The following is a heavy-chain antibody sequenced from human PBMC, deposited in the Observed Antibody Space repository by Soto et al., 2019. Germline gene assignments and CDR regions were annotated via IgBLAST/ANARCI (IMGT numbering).Heavy chain of an antibody. J-gene: IGHJ4*02. CDR2: INPSSGDT. V-gene: IGHV1-2*02. D-gene: IGHD3-22*01. Sequence: VASVKVSCKACGYIFTDXYINWVRQAPGQGLEWMGWINPSSGDTNYAQKFQGRVTVTTDTSTTTVFMELRNLRSDDTAVYYCARESRNYDALDYWGQGTLVTVSS. CDR3: ARESRNYDALDY. CDR1: GYIFTDXY.